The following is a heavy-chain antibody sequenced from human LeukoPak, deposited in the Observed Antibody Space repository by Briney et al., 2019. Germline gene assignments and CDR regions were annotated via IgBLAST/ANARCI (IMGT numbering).Heavy chain of an antibody. D-gene: IGHD3-3*01. J-gene: IGHJ6*03. V-gene: IGHV1-18*01. CDR2: ISAYNGNT. CDR1: GYTFTSYG. Sequence: GASVKVSCKASGYTFTSYGISWVRQAPGQGLEWMGWISAYNGNTNYAQKLQGRVTMTTDTSTSTAYMELRSLRSDDTAVYYCARAPLRSGPFHYMDVWGKGTTVTVSS. CDR3: ARAPLRSGPFHYMDV.